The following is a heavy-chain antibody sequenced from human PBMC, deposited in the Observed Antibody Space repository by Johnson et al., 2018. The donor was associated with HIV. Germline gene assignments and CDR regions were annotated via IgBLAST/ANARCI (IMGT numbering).Heavy chain of an antibody. CDR1: GFTFSNAW. CDR3: ARLWFGELGWAFDI. Sequence: VQLLESGGGFVKPGGSLRLSCAASGFTFSNAWMTWVRQAPGKGLEWVANIKQDGSEKYYVDSVKGRFTISRDNAKNSLYLQMNSLRAEDTAVYYCARLWFGELGWAFDIWGQGTMVTVSS. D-gene: IGHD3-10*01. V-gene: IGHV3-7*01. CDR2: IKQDGSEK. J-gene: IGHJ3*02.